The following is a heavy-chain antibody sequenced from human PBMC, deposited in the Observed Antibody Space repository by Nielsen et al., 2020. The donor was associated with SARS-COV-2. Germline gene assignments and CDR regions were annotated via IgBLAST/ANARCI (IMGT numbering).Heavy chain of an antibody. CDR3: ARENAVAGGRYFDY. CDR1: GGSINSYY. V-gene: IGHV4-4*07. Sequence: SETLSLTCTVSGGSINSYYWSWIRQPAGKGLEWIGRIYTSGSTNYNPSLKSRVTMSVDASKNQFSLKLSSVTAADTAVYYCARENAVAGGRYFDYWGQGTLVTVSS. J-gene: IGHJ4*02. CDR2: IYTSGST. D-gene: IGHD6-19*01.